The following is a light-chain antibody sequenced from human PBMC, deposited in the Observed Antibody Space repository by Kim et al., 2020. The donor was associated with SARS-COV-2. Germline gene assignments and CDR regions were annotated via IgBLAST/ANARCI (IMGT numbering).Light chain of an antibody. CDR1: SLRSYY. CDR2: GKN. V-gene: IGLV3-19*01. J-gene: IGLJ3*02. Sequence: SELTQDPAVSVALGQTVRITCQGDSLRSYYASWYQQKPGQAPVLVIYGKNNRPSGIPDRFSGSSSGNTASLTITGAQAEDEADYYCNSRDSSGNHWVFGGGTKLTV. CDR3: NSRDSSGNHWV.